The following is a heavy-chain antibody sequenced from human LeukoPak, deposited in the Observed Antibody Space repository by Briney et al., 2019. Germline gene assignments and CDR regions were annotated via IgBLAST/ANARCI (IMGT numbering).Heavy chain of an antibody. CDR1: GGSFSGYY. V-gene: IGHV4-34*01. J-gene: IGHJ4*02. CDR3: ARGLASGYPPIPFDY. CDR2: INHSGST. D-gene: IGHD3-3*01. Sequence: SETLSLTCAVYGGSFSGYYWSWIRQPPGKGLEWIGEINHSGSTNYNPSLKSRVTISVDTSKNEFSLNLTSVTAADTAIYYCARGLASGYPPIPFDYWGQGTLVTVSS.